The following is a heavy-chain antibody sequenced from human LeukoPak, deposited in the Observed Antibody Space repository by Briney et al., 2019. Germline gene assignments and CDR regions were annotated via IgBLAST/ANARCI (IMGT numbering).Heavy chain of an antibody. J-gene: IGHJ4*02. Sequence: GGPLRLSCAASGFTVSRNYMSWVRQAPGKGLEWVSVIYSADSAYYADSVRGRFTISRDNSKNTLYLQMNSLRADDTAVYYCAREVGGGATNYFDYWGQGTLVTVSS. CDR1: GFTVSRNY. V-gene: IGHV3-53*01. CDR2: IYSADSA. D-gene: IGHD1-26*01. CDR3: AREVGGGATNYFDY.